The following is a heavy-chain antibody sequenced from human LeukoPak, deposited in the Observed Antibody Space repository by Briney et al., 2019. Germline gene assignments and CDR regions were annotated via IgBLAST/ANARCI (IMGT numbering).Heavy chain of an antibody. V-gene: IGHV3-23*01. D-gene: IGHD7-27*01. Sequence: GGSLRLSCAASGFTFSNYIMTWVRQAPGKGLEWVSYIGTSGGDTHYADSVKGRFSISRDNSKNTLSLQMNSLRVDDTAVYYCARDPNWGSGYWGQGTLVTVSP. CDR2: IGTSGGDT. CDR1: GFTFSNYI. J-gene: IGHJ4*02. CDR3: ARDPNWGSGY.